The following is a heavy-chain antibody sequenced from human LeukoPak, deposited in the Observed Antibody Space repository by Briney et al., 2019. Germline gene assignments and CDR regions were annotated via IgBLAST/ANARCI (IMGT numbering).Heavy chain of an antibody. Sequence: GGSLRLSCAAPGFTFNTHGMHWVRQAPGKGLEWVAAIWFDGSVKHYSDAVKGRFTISRDNSLNTLYLQMNSLRVEDTAIYYCAKDTAVQFLEPAFWGQGTLVTVSS. J-gene: IGHJ4*02. D-gene: IGHD3-3*01. CDR2: IWFDGSVK. V-gene: IGHV3-33*06. CDR3: AKDTAVQFLEPAF. CDR1: GFTFNTHG.